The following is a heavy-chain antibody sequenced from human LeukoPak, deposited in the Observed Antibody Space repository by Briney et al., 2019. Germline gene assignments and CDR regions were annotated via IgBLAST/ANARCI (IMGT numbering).Heavy chain of an antibody. V-gene: IGHV3-23*01. D-gene: IGHD4-17*01. J-gene: IGHJ5*02. CDR2: ISGSGGST. CDR3: AKDYSYGYGDYVTWFDP. CDR1: GFTFSSYA. Sequence: GGSLRLSCAASGFTFSSYAMGWVRQAPGKGLEWVSAISGSGGSTYYADSVKGRFTISRDNSKNTLYLQMNSLRAEDTAVYYCAKDYSYGYGDYVTWFDPWGQGTLVTVSS.